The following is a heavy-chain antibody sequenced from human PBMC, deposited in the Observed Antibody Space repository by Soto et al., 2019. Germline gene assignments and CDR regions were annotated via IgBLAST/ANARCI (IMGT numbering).Heavy chain of an antibody. CDR3: ARGGRAAYYYYMGV. Sequence: QVQLQESGPGLVKPSETLSLTCNVSGGSISTYYWSWIRQPPGKGLEWIGYIYYSGSTNYNPSLTSRVTVSVDTSKQQFALKLTSVTAADTAVYYCARGGRAAYYYYMGVWGKGTTVTVSS. J-gene: IGHJ6*03. CDR1: GGSISTYY. CDR2: IYYSGST. V-gene: IGHV4-59*01.